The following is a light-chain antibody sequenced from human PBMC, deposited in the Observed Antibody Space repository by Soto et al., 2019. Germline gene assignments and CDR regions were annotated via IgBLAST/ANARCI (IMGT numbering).Light chain of an antibody. CDR1: QTLSTN. V-gene: IGKV3-15*01. CDR3: QQYNNWPPWT. Sequence: EIVLPQSPATLSVSPGERATLSCRASQTLSTNLAWYQQKPGQAPRLLIYGASTRATGIPARFSGSGSGTEFTLTIDSLQSEDFAVYYCQQYNNWPPWTFGRGTKVDIK. J-gene: IGKJ1*01. CDR2: GAS.